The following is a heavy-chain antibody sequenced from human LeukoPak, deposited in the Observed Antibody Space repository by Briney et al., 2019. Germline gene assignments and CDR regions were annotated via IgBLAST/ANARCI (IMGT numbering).Heavy chain of an antibody. Sequence: GGSLRLSCAASGFTFSSYAMSWVRQAPGKGLEWVSAISGSGGSTYYVDSVKGRFTISRDNSKNTLYLQMNSLRAEDTAVYYCARDTYCSSTSCYTYYYYGMDVWGQGTTVTVSS. J-gene: IGHJ6*02. CDR3: ARDTYCSSTSCYTYYYYGMDV. D-gene: IGHD2-2*02. V-gene: IGHV3-23*01. CDR1: GFTFSSYA. CDR2: ISGSGGST.